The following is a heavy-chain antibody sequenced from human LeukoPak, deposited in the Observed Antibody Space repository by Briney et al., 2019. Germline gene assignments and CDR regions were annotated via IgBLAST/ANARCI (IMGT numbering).Heavy chain of an antibody. CDR3: TRDGGGSYPGWFDP. V-gene: IGHV3-49*04. CDR2: IRSKAYGGTT. CDR1: GFTFSSYA. J-gene: IGHJ5*02. D-gene: IGHD1-26*01. Sequence: GGSLRLSCAASGFTFSSYAMSWVRQAPGKGLEWVGFIRSKAYGGTTEYAASVKGRFTISRDDSKSIAYLQMNSLKTEDTAVYYCTRDGGGSYPGWFDPWGQGTLVTVSS.